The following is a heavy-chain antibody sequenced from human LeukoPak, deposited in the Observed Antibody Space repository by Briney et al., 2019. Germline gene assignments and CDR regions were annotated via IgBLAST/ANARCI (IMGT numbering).Heavy chain of an antibody. Sequence: PGGSLRLSCAASAFSFDNFAMSWVRQAPGRGLEWVAGISDTGGRTNYADSVKGRFTISRDNPKNTLYLQMNSLRAEDTAVYFCAKRGVVIRVILVGFHKEAYYFDSWGQGALVTVSS. D-gene: IGHD3-22*01. J-gene: IGHJ4*02. CDR1: AFSFDNFA. V-gene: IGHV3-23*01. CDR2: ISDTGGRT. CDR3: AKRGVVIRVILVGFHKEAYYFDS.